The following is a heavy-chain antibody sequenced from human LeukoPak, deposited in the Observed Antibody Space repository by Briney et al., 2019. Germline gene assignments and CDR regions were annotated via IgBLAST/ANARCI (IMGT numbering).Heavy chain of an antibody. J-gene: IGHJ4*02. Sequence: ASVKVSCKASGYTFTGYYMHWVRQAPGQGLEWMGWINPNNGGSNYAQKFQGRVTMTRDTSISTAYMELSRLRSDDTAVYYCARDEAVAGNPAFDYWGQGTLVTVSS. D-gene: IGHD6-13*01. CDR2: INPNNGGS. CDR3: ARDEAVAGNPAFDY. CDR1: GYTFTGYY. V-gene: IGHV1-2*02.